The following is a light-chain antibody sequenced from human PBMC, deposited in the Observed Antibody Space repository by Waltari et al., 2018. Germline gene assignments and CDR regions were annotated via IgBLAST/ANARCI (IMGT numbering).Light chain of an antibody. CDR3: CSYAGSSTLV. CDR1: SSDVGSYNL. J-gene: IGLJ3*02. V-gene: IGLV2-23*01. Sequence: QSALTQPASVSGSPGHSITIACTGTSSDVGSYNLVSWYQQHPGKAPKLMIYEGSKRRAGVAKRFSGSRCGNTASLTSSGLQDEDEADYYCCSYAGSSTLVFGGGTKLTVL. CDR2: EGS.